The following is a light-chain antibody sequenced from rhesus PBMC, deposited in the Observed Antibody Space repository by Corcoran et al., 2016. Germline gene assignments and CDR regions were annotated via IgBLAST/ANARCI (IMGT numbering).Light chain of an antibody. V-gene: IGLV2-13*02. Sequence: QAALTQSPSVSGSPGQSVTISCTGTSRDIGGYNRVSWYQQHPGKAPKLKIYEISKRPSGVSDRFSGSKSGHTASLHISGLQAEDEAVYYCSLYAISSAYIFGAGTRRTVL. CDR2: EIS. CDR1: SRDIGGYNR. J-gene: IGLJ1*01. CDR3: SLYAISSAYI.